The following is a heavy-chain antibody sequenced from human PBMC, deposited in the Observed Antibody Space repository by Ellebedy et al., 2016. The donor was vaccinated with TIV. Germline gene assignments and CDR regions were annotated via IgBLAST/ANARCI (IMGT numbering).Heavy chain of an antibody. D-gene: IGHD3-16*01. CDR3: VKDGMMWASYWFDP. CDR1: GFTFDDYA. Sequence: SLKISXAASGFTFDDYAMHWVRQAPGKGLEWVSGMSWKSDTIGYADSVKGRFTISRDNAKNSLYLQMNNLRAEDTAFYYCVKDGMMWASYWFDPWGQGTLVTVSS. V-gene: IGHV3-9*01. J-gene: IGHJ5*02. CDR2: MSWKSDTI.